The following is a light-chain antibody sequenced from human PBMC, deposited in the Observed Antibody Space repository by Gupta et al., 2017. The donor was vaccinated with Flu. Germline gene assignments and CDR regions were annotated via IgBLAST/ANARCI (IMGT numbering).Light chain of an antibody. CDR3: QQRSNWRPVT. Sequence: EIVLTQSPATLSLSPGERATISCRASQSVDSYLAWYQQKPGQAPRLLIYSASNRATGIPARFSGRGSGMDFTLSISSLEPEDFGVYYCQQRSNWRPVTFGQGTRLEI. CDR1: QSVDSY. V-gene: IGKV3-11*01. J-gene: IGKJ5*01. CDR2: SAS.